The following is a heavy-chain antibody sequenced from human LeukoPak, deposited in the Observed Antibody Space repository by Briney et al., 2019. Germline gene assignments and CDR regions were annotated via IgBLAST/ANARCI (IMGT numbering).Heavy chain of an antibody. D-gene: IGHD6-6*01. J-gene: IGHJ4*02. Sequence: PGGSLRLSCAASGFTFMNHRMHWVRQTPGMGLVWVSRISSDGSSTTYADSVKGRFTISIDNAKNTLYLQMNNLRAEDTAMYYCARDQRVTGRPDIDYWGQGTLVIVSS. CDR2: ISSDGSST. CDR3: ARDQRVTGRPDIDY. V-gene: IGHV3-74*03. CDR1: GFTFMNHR.